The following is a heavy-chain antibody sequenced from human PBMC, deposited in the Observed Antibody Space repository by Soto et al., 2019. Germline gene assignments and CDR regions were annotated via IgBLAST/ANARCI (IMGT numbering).Heavy chain of an antibody. V-gene: IGHV3-23*01. Sequence: GGSLRLSCAASGFTFSSYAMSWVRQAPGKGLEWVSVISGSDGTTFYVDSVKGRFTISRDNSKNTLYLQMNSLTAEDTALYYCAKDRPHGATTGSTIDYWGQGTLVTVSS. CDR1: GFTFSSYA. D-gene: IGHD1-26*01. CDR3: AKDRPHGATTGSTIDY. J-gene: IGHJ4*02. CDR2: ISGSDGTT.